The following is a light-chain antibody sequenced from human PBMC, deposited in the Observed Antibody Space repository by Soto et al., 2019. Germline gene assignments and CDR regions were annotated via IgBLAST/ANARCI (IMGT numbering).Light chain of an antibody. CDR2: DAS. V-gene: IGKV3-11*01. Sequence: EILLTQSPATLSLSPWERATLSCRASQSVSRYLAWYQQKPGQAPRLLIYDASNRATGIPARFSGSGSGTDFTLTISSLEPEDFEVYYCQQYGSSPGTFGQGTKVDIK. J-gene: IGKJ1*01. CDR3: QQYGSSPGT. CDR1: QSVSRY.